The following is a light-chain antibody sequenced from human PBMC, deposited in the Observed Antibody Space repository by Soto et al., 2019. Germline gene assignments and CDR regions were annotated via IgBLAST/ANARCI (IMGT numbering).Light chain of an antibody. Sequence: EIVLTQSPGTLSLSPGERAALSCRASHSVSSTYLAWYHQKPGQAPRLLSYGASSRATGIPDRFSGSGSGTDITITTSRLAPEDFAVYHCKQYGSSPPYTFGQGTKLEIK. V-gene: IGKV3-20*01. CDR1: HSVSSTY. CDR2: GAS. J-gene: IGKJ2*01. CDR3: KQYGSSPPYT.